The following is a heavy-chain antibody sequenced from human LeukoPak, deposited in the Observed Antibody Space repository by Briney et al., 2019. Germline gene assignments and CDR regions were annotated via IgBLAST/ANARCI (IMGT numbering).Heavy chain of an antibody. CDR2: IYPGDSDT. CDR3: ARRKYYYDSSGYYPGLAYFDY. CDR1: GYSFNTYW. Sequence: GESLKISCKGSGYSFNTYWIAWVRQMAGKGLEWMGIIYPGDSDTRYSPSFQGQVTISADKSISTAYLQWSSLKASDTAMYYCARRKYYYDSSGYYPGLAYFDYWGQGTLVTVSS. D-gene: IGHD3-22*01. J-gene: IGHJ4*02. V-gene: IGHV5-51*01.